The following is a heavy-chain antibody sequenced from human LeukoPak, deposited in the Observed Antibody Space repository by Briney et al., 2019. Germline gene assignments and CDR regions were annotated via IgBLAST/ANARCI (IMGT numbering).Heavy chain of an antibody. D-gene: IGHD3-9*01. J-gene: IGHJ5*02. CDR1: GGTFSSYA. Sequence: RASVKVSCKASGGTFSSYAISWVRQAPGQGLEWMGGIIPIFGTANYAQKFQGRVTITADESTSTAYMELSSLRSEDTAVYYCAREYRKLRYFDWLRTKKNWFDPWGQGTLVTVSS. V-gene: IGHV1-69*13. CDR2: IIPIFGTA. CDR3: AREYRKLRYFDWLRTKKNWFDP.